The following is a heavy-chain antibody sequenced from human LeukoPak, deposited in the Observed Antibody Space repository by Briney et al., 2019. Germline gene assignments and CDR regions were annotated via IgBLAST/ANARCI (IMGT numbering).Heavy chain of an antibody. CDR3: ARAGAAAVPDWYFDL. CDR2: INPNNGGA. Sequence: ASVKVSCKTSGNIFTGYYIHWVRQAPGRGLKWMGWINPNNGGANFAQKFQGRVTFTRDSSISTVYMDLSRLRSDDTAVYYCARAGAAAVPDWYFDLWGRGTLVTVSS. J-gene: IGHJ2*01. V-gene: IGHV1-2*02. D-gene: IGHD6-13*01. CDR1: GNIFTGYY.